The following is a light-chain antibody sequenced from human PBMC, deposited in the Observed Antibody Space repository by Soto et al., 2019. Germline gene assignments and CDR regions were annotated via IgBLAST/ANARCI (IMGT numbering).Light chain of an antibody. J-gene: IGKJ4*01. CDR2: DVS. Sequence: EIVLTQSPATLSLSPGESATLSCRASQSVDSYLTWYQQKPGQAPRLLVYDVSKRATGIPVRFSGSGSGTDITLTISSLEPEDVEIYYCQQRRNWPLTFGGGTKVEI. CDR1: QSVDSY. V-gene: IGKV3-11*01. CDR3: QQRRNWPLT.